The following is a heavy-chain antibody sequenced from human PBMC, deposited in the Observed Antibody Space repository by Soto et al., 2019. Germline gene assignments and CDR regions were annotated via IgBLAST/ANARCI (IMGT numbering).Heavy chain of an antibody. CDR3: ASYSHWNGAAETLDI. J-gene: IGHJ3*02. V-gene: IGHV1-8*01. CDR2: MNPDTADT. CDR1: GYTFTSYD. Sequence: QVQLVQSGAEGKKPGASVKVSCKASGYTFTSYDINWVRQASGQGLEWMGWMNPDTADTGSAQKFQGRLTMTRNTSLSTAYMELSSLRSEDTAVYYCASYSHWNGAAETLDIWGQGTMVTVSS. D-gene: IGHD1-1*01.